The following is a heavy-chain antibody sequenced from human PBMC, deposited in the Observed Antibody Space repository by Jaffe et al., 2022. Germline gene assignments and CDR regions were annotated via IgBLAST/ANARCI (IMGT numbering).Heavy chain of an antibody. D-gene: IGHD3-9*01. CDR1: GFTFDDYA. Sequence: EVQLVESGGGLVQPGRSLRLSCAASGFTFDDYAMHWVRQAPGKGLEWVSGISWNSGSIGYADSVKGRFTISRDNAKNSLYLQMNSLRAEDTALYYCAKGWDLGSLRYFDWFDYWGQGTLVTVSS. J-gene: IGHJ4*02. V-gene: IGHV3-9*01. CDR3: AKGWDLGSLRYFDWFDY. CDR2: ISWNSGSI.